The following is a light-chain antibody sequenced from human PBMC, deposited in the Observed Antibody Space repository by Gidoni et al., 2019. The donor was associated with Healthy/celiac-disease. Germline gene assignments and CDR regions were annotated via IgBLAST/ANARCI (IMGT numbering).Light chain of an antibody. Sequence: DVVMTQSPLSLPVTLGQPASISCRSSQSLVHSDGNTYLNWFQQRPGQSPRRLIYKVSNRDSGFPDRFIGSGSGTDFTLKISRVEAEDVGVYYGMQGTHWPFRFTFGPGTKVDIK. J-gene: IGKJ3*01. CDR3: MQGTHWPFRFT. CDR2: KVS. V-gene: IGKV2-30*02. CDR1: QSLVHSDGNTY.